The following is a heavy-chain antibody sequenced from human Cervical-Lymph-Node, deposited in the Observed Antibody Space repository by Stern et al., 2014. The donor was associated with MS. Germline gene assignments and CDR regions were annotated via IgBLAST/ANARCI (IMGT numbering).Heavy chain of an antibody. CDR2: IYWDDDK. CDR1: GFSLSTSGLG. V-gene: IGHV2-5*02. CDR3: ARTSLTMPWNY. J-gene: IGHJ4*02. Sequence: QITLKESGPTLVKPTQTLTLTCTFSGFSLSTSGLGVGWIRQPPGKALEWLALIYWDDDKRYSPSLKSRLTITKDTSKNQVVLTKTNMDPVDTATYYCARTSLTMPWNYWGQGTLVTVSS. D-gene: IGHD4/OR15-4a*01.